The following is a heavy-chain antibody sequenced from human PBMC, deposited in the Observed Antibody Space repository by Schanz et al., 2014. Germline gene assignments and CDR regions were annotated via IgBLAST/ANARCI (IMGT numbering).Heavy chain of an antibody. D-gene: IGHD3-9*01. V-gene: IGHV3-33*06. CDR3: AKQIHYDILTVTRN. CDR1: GFAFSVYG. CDR2: IWSDGSGK. Sequence: QVQMVESGGGVVQPGRSLRLSCAASGFAFSVYGMHWVRQAPGKGPEWVAVIWSDGSGKYYADSVKGRFTISRDSPKNTLYLQMNSLRAGDTAVYYCAKQIHYDILTVTRNWGQGTLVTVSS. J-gene: IGHJ4*02.